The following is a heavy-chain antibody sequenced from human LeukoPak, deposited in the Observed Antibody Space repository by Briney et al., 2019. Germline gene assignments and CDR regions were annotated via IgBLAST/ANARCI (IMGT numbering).Heavy chain of an antibody. V-gene: IGHV1-69-2*01. J-gene: IGHJ4*02. CDR1: GYTFTDYY. CDR2: VDPEDGET. Sequence: ASVKISCKVSGYTFTDYYMHWVQQAPGKGLEWMGLVDPEDGETIYAEKFQGRVTITADTSTDTAYMELSSLRSEDTAVYYCATGYDSSGYYWVYWGQGTLATVSS. CDR3: ATGYDSSGYYWVY. D-gene: IGHD3-22*01.